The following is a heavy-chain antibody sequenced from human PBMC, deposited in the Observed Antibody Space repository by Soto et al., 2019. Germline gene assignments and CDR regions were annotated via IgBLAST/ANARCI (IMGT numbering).Heavy chain of an antibody. Sequence: GGSLRLSCAASGFTFSSYSMNWVRQAPGKGLEWVSSISSSSSYIYYADSVKGRFTISRDNAKNSLYLQMNSLRAEDTAVYYCAREQWFGEPLKFDPWGQGTLVTVSS. D-gene: IGHD3-10*01. J-gene: IGHJ5*02. CDR3: AREQWFGEPLKFDP. V-gene: IGHV3-21*01. CDR2: ISSSSSYI. CDR1: GFTFSSYS.